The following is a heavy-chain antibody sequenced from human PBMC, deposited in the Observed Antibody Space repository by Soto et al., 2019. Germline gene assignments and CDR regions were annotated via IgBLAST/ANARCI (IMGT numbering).Heavy chain of an antibody. CDR3: TTSPFDYGVKFDY. V-gene: IGHV3-15*07. Sequence: SVRNAWMNWVRQAPGKGLEWVGRIKSKTDGGTTDYAAPVKGRFTISRDDSKNTLYLQMNSLKTEDTAVYYCTTSPFDYGVKFDYWGQGTLVTVSS. CDR1: SVRNAW. J-gene: IGHJ4*02. D-gene: IGHD4-17*01. CDR2: IKSKTDGGTT.